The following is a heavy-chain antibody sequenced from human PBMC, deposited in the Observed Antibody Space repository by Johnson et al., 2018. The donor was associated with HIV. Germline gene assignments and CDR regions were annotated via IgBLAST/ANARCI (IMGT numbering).Heavy chain of an antibody. CDR1: GFTFSSYV. V-gene: IGHV3-30*04. CDR3: AREMNAGNDAFDI. Sequence: QVQLVESGGGVVQPGRSLRLSCAASGFTFSSYVMHWVRQAPGKGLEWVALISYDGSNKYYADSVKGRFTISRDNSKNTLYLQMNSLRAEDTAVYYCAREMNAGNDAFDIWGQGTMVTVSS. J-gene: IGHJ3*02. CDR2: ISYDGSNK.